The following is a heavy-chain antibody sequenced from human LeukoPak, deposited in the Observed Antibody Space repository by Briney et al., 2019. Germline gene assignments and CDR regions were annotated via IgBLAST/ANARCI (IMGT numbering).Heavy chain of an antibody. CDR2: ISSSGSTI. V-gene: IGHV3-11*04. J-gene: IGHJ6*03. CDR1: GFTFSDYY. Sequence: PGGSLRLSCAASGFTFSDYYMSWIRQAPGKGLEWVSYISSSGSTIYYADSVKGRFTISRDNSKNTLYLQMNSLRAEDTAVYYCARKYSSGWFDYYYYMDVWGKGTTVTVSS. CDR3: ARKYSSGWFDYYYYMDV. D-gene: IGHD6-19*01.